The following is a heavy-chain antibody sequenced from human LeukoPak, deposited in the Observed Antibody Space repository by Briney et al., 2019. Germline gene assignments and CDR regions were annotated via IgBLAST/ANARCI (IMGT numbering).Heavy chain of an antibody. J-gene: IGHJ5*02. Sequence: GGSLRLSCAASGFTFSDYYTTWIRQAPGKGLEWISYISSSGSTKYYADSVKGRFTISRDNAKNSLYLQMNSLRAEDTAVYYCARGGHYYGSGSYSWGQGTLVTVSS. CDR2: ISSSGSTK. V-gene: IGHV3-11*01. D-gene: IGHD3-10*01. CDR3: ARGGHYYGSGSYS. CDR1: GFTFSDYY.